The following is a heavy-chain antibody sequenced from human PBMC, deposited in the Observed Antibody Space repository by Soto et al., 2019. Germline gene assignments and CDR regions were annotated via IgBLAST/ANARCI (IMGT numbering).Heavy chain of an antibody. V-gene: IGHV1-69*01. Sequence: QVQLVQSGAEVKKPGSSVKVSCKASGGTFSSYAISWVRQAPGQGLEWMGGIIPIFGTANYAQKFQGRVTITADESTSTAYMELSSLRSEETAVYYCARDVYEDPIVGSATAGWFDPWGQGTLVTVSS. CDR3: ARDVYEDPIVGSATAGWFDP. CDR2: IIPIFGTA. D-gene: IGHD1-26*01. CDR1: GGTFSSYA. J-gene: IGHJ5*02.